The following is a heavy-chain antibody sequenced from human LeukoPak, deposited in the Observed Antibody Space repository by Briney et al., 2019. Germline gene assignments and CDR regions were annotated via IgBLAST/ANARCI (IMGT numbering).Heavy chain of an antibody. J-gene: IGHJ6*03. V-gene: IGHV3-NL1*01. CDR2: ISSGGSST. CDR1: EFTFGNYG. CDR3: AKGSKEVLFTRDHHMDV. D-gene: IGHD3-3*01. Sequence: GGSLRLSCAASEFTFGNYGMYWVRQAPGKGLEWVSGISSGGSSTYYADSVKGRFTISRDNSKNTLYLQMNSLRAEDTAVYYCAKGSKEVLFTRDHHMDVWGKGTTVT.